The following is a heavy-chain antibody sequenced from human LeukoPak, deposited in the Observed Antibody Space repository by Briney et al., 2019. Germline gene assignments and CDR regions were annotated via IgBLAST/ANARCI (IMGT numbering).Heavy chain of an antibody. Sequence: SETLSLTCAVYGGSFSGYYWSWIRQPPGKGLEWIGDINHSGSTNYNPSLKSRVTISVDTSKNQFSLKLSSVTAADTAVYYCAREGYYYGMDVWGQGTTVTVSS. V-gene: IGHV4-34*01. J-gene: IGHJ6*02. CDR1: GGSFSGYY. CDR2: INHSGST. CDR3: AREGYYYGMDV.